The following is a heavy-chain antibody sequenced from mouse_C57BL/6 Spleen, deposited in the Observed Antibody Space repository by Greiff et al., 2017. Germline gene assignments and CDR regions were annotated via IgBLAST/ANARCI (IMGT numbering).Heavy chain of an antibody. J-gene: IGHJ2*01. CDR3: ARGGYYGSSYSYFDY. CDR2: ISYDGSN. D-gene: IGHD1-1*01. Sequence: EVKLMESGPGLVKPSQSLSLTCSVTGYSITSGYYWNWIRQFPGNKLEWMGYISYDGSNNYNPSLKNRISITRDTSKNQFFLKLNSVTTEDTATYYCARGGYYGSSYSYFDYWGQGTTLTVSS. V-gene: IGHV3-6*01. CDR1: GYSITSGYY.